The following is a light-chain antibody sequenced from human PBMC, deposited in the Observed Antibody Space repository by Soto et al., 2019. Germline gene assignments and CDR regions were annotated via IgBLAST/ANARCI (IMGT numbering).Light chain of an antibody. CDR3: CSFAGSNTYV. Sequence: QSALTQPASVSGSHGQSITISCTGTSSDVGSYDLVSWYQQHPGKAPKLMIYEVTKRPSGVSNRFSGSKSDNTASLTISGLQAEDEADYYCCSFAGSNTYVFGTGTKLTVL. CDR2: EVT. CDR1: SSDVGSYDL. J-gene: IGLJ1*01. V-gene: IGLV2-23*02.